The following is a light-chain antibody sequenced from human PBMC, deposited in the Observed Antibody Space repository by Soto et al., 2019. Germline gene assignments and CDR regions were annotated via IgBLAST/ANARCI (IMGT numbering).Light chain of an antibody. J-gene: IGLJ1*01. CDR2: EVS. CDR1: SSDVGGYNY. V-gene: IGLV2-14*01. CDR3: SSYTSSSIDYV. Sequence: QSALTQPASVSGSPGQSITISCTGTSSDVGGYNYVSWYQQHPGKAPKLMIYEVSNRPAGVSNCFSGSKSGNTASLTISGFQAEDEDDYYCSSYTSSSIDYVFGTGTKLTVL.